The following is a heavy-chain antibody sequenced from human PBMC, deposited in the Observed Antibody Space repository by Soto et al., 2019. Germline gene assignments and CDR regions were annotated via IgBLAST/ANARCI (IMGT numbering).Heavy chain of an antibody. J-gene: IGHJ6*02. V-gene: IGHV3-30-3*01. CDR3: ARDGDSSAWTHYYYGMDV. Sequence: QVQLVESGGGVVQPGRSLRLSCAASGFTFSSYAMHWVRQAPGKGLEWVAVISYDGSNKYYADSVKGRFTISRDNSKNTLYLQMNSLRAEDTAVYYCARDGDSSAWTHYYYGMDVWGQGTTVTVSS. CDR1: GFTFSSYA. D-gene: IGHD6-19*01. CDR2: ISYDGSNK.